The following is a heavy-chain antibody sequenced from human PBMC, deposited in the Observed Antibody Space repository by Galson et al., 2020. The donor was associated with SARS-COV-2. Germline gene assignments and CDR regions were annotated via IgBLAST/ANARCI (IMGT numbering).Heavy chain of an antibody. CDR1: GFTANSHYY. J-gene: IGHJ3*02. CDR2: IYSGGSA. CDR3: VTDRYCNGDSCFSAALDI. V-gene: IGHV3-53*01. Sequence: GGSLRLSCAASGFTANSHYYMNWVRQAPGKGLEWLSIIYSGGSAYYADSVKDRFIISRDNSKNTLYLQMNSLRADDTALYYCVTDRYCNGDSCFSAALDIWGQGTMVTVSS. D-gene: IGHD2-15*01.